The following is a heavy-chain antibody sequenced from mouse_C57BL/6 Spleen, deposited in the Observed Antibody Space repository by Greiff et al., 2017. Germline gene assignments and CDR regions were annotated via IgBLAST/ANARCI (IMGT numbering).Heavy chain of an antibody. V-gene: IGHV5-17*01. Sequence: DVPLVESGGGLVKPGGSLKLSCAASGFTFSDYGMHWVRQAPEKGLEWVAYISSGSRTIYYADTVKGRFTISRDNAKNTLFLQMTSLRSEDNAMYYCARGLPFDYWGQGTTLTVSS. D-gene: IGHD3-1*01. CDR1: GFTFSDYG. J-gene: IGHJ2*01. CDR2: ISSGSRTI. CDR3: ARGLPFDY.